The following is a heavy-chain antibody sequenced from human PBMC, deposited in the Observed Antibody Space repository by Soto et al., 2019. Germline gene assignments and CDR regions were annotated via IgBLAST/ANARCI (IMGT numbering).Heavy chain of an antibody. J-gene: IGHJ4*02. CDR3: ARRIMITFGGVIVSYYFDY. Sequence: SETLSLTCAVSSGSISSSNWWSWVRQPPGKGLEWIGEIYHSGSTNYNPSLKSRVTISVDKSKNQFSLKLSSVTAADTAVYYCARRIMITFGGVIVSYYFDYWGQGTLVTVSS. CDR1: SGSISSSNW. D-gene: IGHD3-16*02. CDR2: IYHSGST. V-gene: IGHV4-4*02.